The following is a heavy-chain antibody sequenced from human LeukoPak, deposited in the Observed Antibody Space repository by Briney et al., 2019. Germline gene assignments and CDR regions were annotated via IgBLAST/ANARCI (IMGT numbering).Heavy chain of an antibody. D-gene: IGHD4-23*01. CDR3: ARDPYTDYGGNSDLDY. V-gene: IGHV1-8*01. Sequence: ASVKVSCKASGYTFTSYDINWVRRATGQGLEWMGWMNPNSGNTGYAQKFQGRVTMTRNTSISTAYMELSSLRSEDTAVYYCARDPYTDYGGNSDLDYWGQGTLVTVSS. CDR1: GYTFTSYD. J-gene: IGHJ4*02. CDR2: MNPNSGNT.